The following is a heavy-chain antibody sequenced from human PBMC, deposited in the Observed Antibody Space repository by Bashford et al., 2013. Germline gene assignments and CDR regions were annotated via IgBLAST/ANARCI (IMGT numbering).Heavy chain of an antibody. J-gene: IGHJ4*02. CDR1: GYTFTSYS. CDR3: ARDLGLKQYYYDSSGYCDY. D-gene: IGHD3-22*01. Sequence: KTSGYTFTSYSLSWVRQAPGQGLEWMGWIRVYSGDTNYAQNFQGRVSVTADTSTGTGYLEVTSLRPDDTAVYYCARDLGLKQYYYDSSGYCDYWGQGTLVTVSS. V-gene: IGHV1-18*01. CDR2: IRVYSGDT.